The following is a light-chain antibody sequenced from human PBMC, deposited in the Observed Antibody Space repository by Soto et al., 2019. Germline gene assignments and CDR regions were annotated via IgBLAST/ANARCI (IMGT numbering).Light chain of an antibody. V-gene: IGKV1-39*01. J-gene: IGKJ2*01. CDR1: QTISNF. CDR2: SAS. CDR3: QATYSAPHN. Sequence: DIQMTQSPSSLSASVGDRVTITCRASQTISNFLNWYQKKPGKAPTLLNYSASSLQRGVPANFSGSGSGADFTLTISHVRPEDLATYYCQATYSAPHNFGQGTKVESK.